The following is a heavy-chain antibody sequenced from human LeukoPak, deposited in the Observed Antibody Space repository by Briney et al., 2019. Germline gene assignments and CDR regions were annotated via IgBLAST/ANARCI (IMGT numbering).Heavy chain of an antibody. CDR2: ISYDGSNK. CDR1: GFTFSSYA. CDR3: ARDLPHYYGSGSYSNYYYYGMDV. J-gene: IGHJ6*04. Sequence: GGSQRLSCAASGFTFSSYAMHWVRQAPGKGLEWVAVISYDGSNKYYADSVKGRFTISRDNSKNTLYLQMNSLRAEDTAVYYCARDLPHYYGSGSYSNYYYYGMDVWGKGTTVTVSS. D-gene: IGHD3-10*01. V-gene: IGHV3-30*04.